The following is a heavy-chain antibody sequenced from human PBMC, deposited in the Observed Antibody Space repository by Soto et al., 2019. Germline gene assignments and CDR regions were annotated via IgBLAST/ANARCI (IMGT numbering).Heavy chain of an antibody. J-gene: IGHJ6*02. V-gene: IGHV1-69*12. CDR2: IIPIFGTA. CDR3: ARHPGGRGYYYGMDV. D-gene: IGHD2-15*01. Sequence: QVQLVQSGAEVKKPGSSVKVSCKASGGTFSSYAISWVRQAPGQGLEWMGGIIPIFGTANYAQKFQGRVTTTADESTRSASMALGSLRAADTAVYYCARHPGGRGYYYGMDVWGQGTTVTVSS. CDR1: GGTFSSYA.